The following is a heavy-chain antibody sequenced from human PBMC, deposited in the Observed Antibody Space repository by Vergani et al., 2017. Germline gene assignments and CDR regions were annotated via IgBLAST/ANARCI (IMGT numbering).Heavy chain of an antibody. Sequence: QVQLPESGPGLVKPSQTLSLTCPVSGGSISSGGYYWSWLRQHPGKGLEWIGYIYYSGSTYYNPSLKSRVTISVDTSKNQFSLKLSSVTAADTAVYYCASLRVGTSYYDFWSGRRGMDVWGQGTTVTVSS. CDR1: GGSISSGGYY. D-gene: IGHD3-3*01. CDR3: ASLRVGTSYYDFWSGRRGMDV. CDR2: IYYSGST. J-gene: IGHJ6*02. V-gene: IGHV4-31*03.